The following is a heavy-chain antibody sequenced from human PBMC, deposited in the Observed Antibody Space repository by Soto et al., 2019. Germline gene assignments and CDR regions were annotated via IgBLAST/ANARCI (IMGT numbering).Heavy chain of an antibody. CDR2: IWYDGSNK. CDR1: GFTFSSYG. Sequence: GGSLRLSCAASGFTFSSYGMHWVRQAPGKGLEWVAVIWYDGSNKYYADSVKGRFTISRDNSKNTLYLQMNSLRAEDTAVYYCARDFFQRITALVFNGMDVWGQGTTVTGSS. V-gene: IGHV3-33*01. J-gene: IGHJ6*02. D-gene: IGHD3-3*01. CDR3: ARDFFQRITALVFNGMDV.